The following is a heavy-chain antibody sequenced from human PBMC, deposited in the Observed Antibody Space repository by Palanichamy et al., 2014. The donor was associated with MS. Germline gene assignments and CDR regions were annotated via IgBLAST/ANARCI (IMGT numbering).Heavy chain of an antibody. D-gene: IGHD6-19*01. CDR3: ARGEGWGATSWYFDL. CDR1: GYTFTTYD. CDR2: MSPKSGNT. V-gene: IGHV1-8*01. Sequence: QVQLVQSGAELKKPGASVRVSRKASGYTFTTYDLSWVRQATGQGLEWLGWMSPKSGNTGYAQKFQGRVTMTRDISINTAYMELTSLTSEDTAVYYCARGEGWGATSWYFDLWGRGTLVTVHS. J-gene: IGHJ2*01.